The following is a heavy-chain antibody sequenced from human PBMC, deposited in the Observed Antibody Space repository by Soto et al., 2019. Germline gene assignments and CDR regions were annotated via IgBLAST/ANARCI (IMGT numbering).Heavy chain of an antibody. CDR3: ARGSAAAGTAFDY. Sequence: AASVKVSCKASGYTFTSYDINWVRQATGQGLEWMGWMNPNSGNTGYAQKFQGRVTMTRNTSISTAYMELSSLRSEDMAVYYCARGSAAAGTAFDYWGQGTLVIVSS. J-gene: IGHJ4*02. V-gene: IGHV1-8*01. CDR2: MNPNSGNT. CDR1: GYTFTSYD. D-gene: IGHD6-13*01.